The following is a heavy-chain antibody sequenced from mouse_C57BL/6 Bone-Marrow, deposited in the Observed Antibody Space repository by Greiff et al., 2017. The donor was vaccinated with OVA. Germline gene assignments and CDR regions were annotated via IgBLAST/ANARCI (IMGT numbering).Heavy chain of an antibody. D-gene: IGHD1-1*01. Sequence: VKLQQPGTELVKPGASVKLSCKASGYTFTSYWMHWVKQRPGQGLEWIGDINPSNGGTNYNEKFKSKATLTVDKSSSTAYMELRSLTSEDSAVYYCARDYYGSSWYFDVWGTGTTVTVSS. CDR1: GYTFTSYW. V-gene: IGHV1-53*01. CDR3: ARDYYGSSWYFDV. CDR2: INPSNGGT. J-gene: IGHJ1*03.